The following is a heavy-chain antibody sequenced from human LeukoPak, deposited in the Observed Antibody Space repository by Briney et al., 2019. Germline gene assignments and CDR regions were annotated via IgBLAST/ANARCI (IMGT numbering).Heavy chain of an antibody. J-gene: IGHJ3*02. V-gene: IGHV6-1*01. D-gene: IGHD3-10*01. CDR3: ARAGLYYYGSGSYYPAPHAFDI. Sequence: SQTLSLTCAISGDSVSSNSAAWNWIRQSPSRGLEWLGRTYYRSKWYNDYAVSVKSRITINPDTSKNQFSLQLNSVTPEDTAVYYCARAGLYYYGSGSYYPAPHAFDIWAKGQWSPSLQ. CDR1: GDSVSSNSAA. CDR2: TYYRSKWYN.